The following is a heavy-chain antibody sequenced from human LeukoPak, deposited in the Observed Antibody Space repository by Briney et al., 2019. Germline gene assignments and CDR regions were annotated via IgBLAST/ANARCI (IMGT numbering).Heavy chain of an antibody. CDR1: GFTFSSYA. Sequence: GGSLRLSCAASGFTFSSYAMHWVRQAPGKGLEWVAVISYDGSNKYYADSVKGRFTISRDNSKNTLYLQMNSLRAEDTAVYYCARAPQGIAAAGLPNFDYWGQGTLVTVSS. V-gene: IGHV3-30*04. J-gene: IGHJ4*02. D-gene: IGHD6-13*01. CDR2: ISYDGSNK. CDR3: ARAPQGIAAAGLPNFDY.